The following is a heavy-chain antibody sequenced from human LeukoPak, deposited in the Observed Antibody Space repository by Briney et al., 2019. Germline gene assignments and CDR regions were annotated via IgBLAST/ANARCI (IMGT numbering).Heavy chain of an antibody. CDR1: GFILNNHA. CDR3: AKNVMVKRYIDY. D-gene: IGHD5-18*01. CDR2: ISGSGRTI. J-gene: IGHJ4*02. V-gene: IGHV3-23*01. Sequence: PGGSLRLSCAASGFILNNHAMSWVRQAPGKLLEWISVISGSGRTIVYKDSVKGRFTISRDNSKHTLSLPMNSLRVEDTAIYYCAKNVMVKRYIDYWGQGTLVTVSS.